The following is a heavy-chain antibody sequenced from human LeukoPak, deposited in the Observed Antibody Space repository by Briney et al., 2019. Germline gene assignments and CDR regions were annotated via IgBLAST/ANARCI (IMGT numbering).Heavy chain of an antibody. CDR3: AGSNYYDSRGYYAYYFDY. CDR2: ISYDGSNK. D-gene: IGHD3-22*01. V-gene: IGHV3-30*04. CDR1: GFTFSSYA. Sequence: PGGSLRLSCAASGFTFSSYAMHWVRQAPGKGLEWVAVISYDGSNKYYADSVKGRFTISRDNSKNTLYLQMNSLRAEDTAVYYCAGSNYYDSRGYYAYYFDYWGQGTLVTVSS. J-gene: IGHJ4*02.